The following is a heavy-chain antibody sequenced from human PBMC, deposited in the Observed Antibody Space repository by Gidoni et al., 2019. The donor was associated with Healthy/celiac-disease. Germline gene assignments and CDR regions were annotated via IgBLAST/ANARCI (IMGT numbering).Heavy chain of an antibody. D-gene: IGHD3-22*01. CDR1: GGSISSSNW. J-gene: IGHJ4*02. V-gene: IGHV4-4*02. CDR3: ARDLGAYYDSSGTPG. CDR2: IYHSGST. Sequence: QVQLQESGPGLVKPSGTLSLTCAVSGGSISSSNWWRWVRQPPGKGLEWIGEIYHSGSTNYNPSLKSRVTISVDKSKNQFSLKLSSVTAADTAVYYCARDLGAYYDSSGTPGWGQGTLVTVSS.